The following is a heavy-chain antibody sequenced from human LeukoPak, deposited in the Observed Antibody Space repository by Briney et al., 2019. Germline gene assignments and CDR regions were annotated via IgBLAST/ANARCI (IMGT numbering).Heavy chain of an antibody. V-gene: IGHV4-4*02. Sequence: PSETLSLTCAVSGASISSSNWWSWVRQPPGKGLEWIGEIYHSGSTNYNPSLKSRVTISVDKSKNQFSLKLSSVTAADTAVYYCARVSHYYDSSGYGYYFDYWGQGTLVTVSS. J-gene: IGHJ4*02. D-gene: IGHD3-22*01. CDR1: GASISSSNW. CDR3: ARVSHYYDSSGYGYYFDY. CDR2: IYHSGST.